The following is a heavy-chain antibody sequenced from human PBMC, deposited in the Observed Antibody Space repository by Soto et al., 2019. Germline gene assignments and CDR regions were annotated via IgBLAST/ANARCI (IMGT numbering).Heavy chain of an antibody. CDR1: GGSIRRSSYY. CDR2: IFYSGST. J-gene: IGHJ6*03. D-gene: IGHD2-21*01. Sequence: QVQLQESGPGLVKPSETLSLTCTVSGGSIRRSSYYWGWLRQPPGTGLEWIGSIFYSGSTYSNPSLQSRVTISVDTYTNQFSLKLRSVTAADTAVYYCARIVRGIVITYYYMDVWGKGTTVTVSS. V-gene: IGHV4-39*01. CDR3: ARIVRGIVITYYYMDV.